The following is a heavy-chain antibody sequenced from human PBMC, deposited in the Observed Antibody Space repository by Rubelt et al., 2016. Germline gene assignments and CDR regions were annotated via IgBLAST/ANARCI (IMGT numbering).Heavy chain of an antibody. D-gene: IGHD3-16*01. J-gene: IGHJ6*02. V-gene: IGHV1-18*01. Sequence: QVQLVQSGAEVKKPGSSVKVSCKASGYTFTSYGISWVRQAPGQGLEWMGWISAYNGNTNYARKLEGRVTMTWDTCTSTVYIELSGLRSEDTAVYYCAEGGGEDFGMDVWGQGTTVSVSS. CDR1: GYTFTSYG. CDR2: ISAYNGNT. CDR3: AEGGGEDFGMDV.